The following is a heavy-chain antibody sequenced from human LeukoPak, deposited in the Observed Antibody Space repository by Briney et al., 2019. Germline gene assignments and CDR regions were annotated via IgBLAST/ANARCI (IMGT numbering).Heavy chain of an antibody. CDR3: AKVPLYCSGGSCMDFDY. Sequence: GGSLRLSCAASGFTFSSYAMSWVRQAPGKGLEWVSAINGSGGSTYYADSVKGRFTISRDNSKNTLYLQMNSLRAEDTAVYYCAKVPLYCSGGSCMDFDYWGQGTLVTVSS. D-gene: IGHD2-15*01. J-gene: IGHJ4*02. V-gene: IGHV3-23*01. CDR2: INGSGGST. CDR1: GFTFSSYA.